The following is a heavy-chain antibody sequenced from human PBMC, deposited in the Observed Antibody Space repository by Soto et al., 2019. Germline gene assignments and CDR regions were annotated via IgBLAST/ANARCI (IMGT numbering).Heavy chain of an antibody. CDR2: IKQDGSEK. D-gene: IGHD3-3*01. V-gene: IGHV3-7*01. Sequence: GGSLRLSCAASGFTFSSYWMSWVRQAPGKGLEWVANIKQDGSEKYYVDSVKGRFTISRDNAKNSLYLQMNSLRAEDTAVYYCARDGVLFDDFWSGYPRASNWFDPWGQGTLVTVSS. CDR3: ARDGVLFDDFWSGYPRASNWFDP. CDR1: GFTFSSYW. J-gene: IGHJ5*02.